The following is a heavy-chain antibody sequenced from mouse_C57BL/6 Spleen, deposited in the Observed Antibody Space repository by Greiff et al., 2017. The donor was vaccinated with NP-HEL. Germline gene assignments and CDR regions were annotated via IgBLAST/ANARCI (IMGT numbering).Heavy chain of an antibody. CDR2: ISDGGSYT. V-gene: IGHV5-4*01. CDR3: ARDREDGYYFDY. J-gene: IGHJ2*01. D-gene: IGHD2-3*01. Sequence: EVHLVESWGGLVKPGGSLKLSCAASGFTFSSYAMSWVRQTPEKRLEWVATISDGGSYTYYPDNVKGRFTISRDNAKNNLYLQMSHLKSEDTAMYYCARDREDGYYFDYWGQGTTLTVSS. CDR1: GFTFSSYA.